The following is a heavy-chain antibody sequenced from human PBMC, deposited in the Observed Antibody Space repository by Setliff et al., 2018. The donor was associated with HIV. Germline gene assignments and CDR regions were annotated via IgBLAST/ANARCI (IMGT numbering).Heavy chain of an antibody. CDR2: IIPILDTT. J-gene: IGHJ5*02. D-gene: IGHD3-16*01. V-gene: IGHV1-69*11. CDR3: ARDLDEAVKDADNYVPLDL. CDR1: GGTFNNYV. Sequence: SVKVSCKAAGGTFNNYVFSWVQKAPGRGLEWIGTIIPILDTTNYAQKFQDRVTITTDESTSTAYMELRSLTSEDTAVYYCARDLDEAVKDADNYVPLDLWGQGTLVTVSS.